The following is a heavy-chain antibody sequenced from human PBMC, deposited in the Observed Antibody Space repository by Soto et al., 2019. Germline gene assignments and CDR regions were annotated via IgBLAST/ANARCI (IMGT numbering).Heavy chain of an antibody. J-gene: IGHJ4*02. CDR3: AKYVDYITPNYFDY. D-gene: IGHD4-17*01. Sequence: EVQLLESGGGLVQPGGSLRLSCAASGFTFSSYAMSWVRQAPGKGLEWVSSISGSGGGTYYVDSVKGRFTISRDNSKNTLYLQMNSLRAEDTALYYCAKYVDYITPNYFDYWGQGTLVTVSS. CDR1: GFTFSSYA. CDR2: ISGSGGGT. V-gene: IGHV3-23*01.